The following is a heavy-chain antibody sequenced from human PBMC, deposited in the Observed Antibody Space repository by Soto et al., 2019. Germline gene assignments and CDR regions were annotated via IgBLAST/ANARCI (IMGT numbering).Heavy chain of an antibody. CDR2: ISSSSGYI. J-gene: IGHJ4*02. CDR1: GFTFSSYS. Sequence: GGSLRLSCADSGFTFSSYSMNWVRQAPGKGLEWVSSISSSSGYIYYADSVKGRFTISRDNAKNSLYLQMNSLRAEDTAVYYCARVKLGYCISTSCYHDYWGQGTLVTVSS. D-gene: IGHD2-2*01. CDR3: ARVKLGYCISTSCYHDY. V-gene: IGHV3-21*01.